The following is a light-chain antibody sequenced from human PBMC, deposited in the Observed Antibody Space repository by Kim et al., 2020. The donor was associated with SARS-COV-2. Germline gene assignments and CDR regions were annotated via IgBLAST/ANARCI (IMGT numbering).Light chain of an antibody. CDR3: QQSYSFPFT. CDR1: QSITSS. V-gene: IGKV1-39*01. Sequence: ASVGDGVTITCRASQSITSSLSWYQQKPGKATKLLIYAASSLQSGVPSRFSGSGSGTDFTLTISSLQPEDFATYYCQQSYSFPFTFGPGTKVDIK. J-gene: IGKJ3*01. CDR2: AAS.